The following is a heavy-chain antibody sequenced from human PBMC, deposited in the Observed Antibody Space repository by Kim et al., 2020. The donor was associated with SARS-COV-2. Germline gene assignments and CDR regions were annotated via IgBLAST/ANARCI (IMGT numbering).Heavy chain of an antibody. Sequence: SVKGRFTNSRDNAKNSPFRQMNSLRAEDTAVYYCARDGDLDSSGKDAFEIWGQGTMVTVSS. J-gene: IGHJ3*02. D-gene: IGHD6-19*01. V-gene: IGHV3-11*04. CDR3: ARDGDLDSSGKDAFEI.